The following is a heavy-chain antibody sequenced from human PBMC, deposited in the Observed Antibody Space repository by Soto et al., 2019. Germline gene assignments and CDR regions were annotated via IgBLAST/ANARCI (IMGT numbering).Heavy chain of an antibody. D-gene: IGHD3-16*01. CDR3: ARRRGRLNYYYYYGMDV. CDR1: GYTFTGYY. J-gene: IGHJ6*02. CDR2: INPNSGGT. V-gene: IGHV1-2*02. Sequence: QVQLVQSGAEVKKPGASVKVSCKASGYTFTGYYMHWVRQAPGQGLEWMGWINPNSGGTNYAQKFQGRVTMTRDTSISTAYMELSRLRSDDTAVYYCARRRGRLNYYYYYGMDVWGQGTTVTVSS.